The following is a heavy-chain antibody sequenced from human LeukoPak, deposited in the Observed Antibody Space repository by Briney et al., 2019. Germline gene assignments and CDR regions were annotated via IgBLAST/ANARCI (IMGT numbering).Heavy chain of an antibody. Sequence: GGSLRLSCAASGFTFSSYAMHWVRQAPGKGLEWVALISYDGSNKYYADSVKARFIISRDNSKNTVYLQMNSLRAEDTAVYYCAREGGLLWDWGQGTLVTVSS. CDR1: GFTFSSYA. D-gene: IGHD3-10*01. J-gene: IGHJ4*02. CDR3: AREGGLLWD. V-gene: IGHV3-30*04. CDR2: ISYDGSNK.